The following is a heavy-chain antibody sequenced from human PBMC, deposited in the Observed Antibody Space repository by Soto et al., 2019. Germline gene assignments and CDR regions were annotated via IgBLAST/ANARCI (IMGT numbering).Heavy chain of an antibody. V-gene: IGHV3-21*01. D-gene: IGHD3-10*01. Sequence: QLVESGGGLVKPGGSLRVSCAASRFAFSSYSMHWVRQAPMKGLEWVASINSVASYVYYADSVEGRFTISRDNAXXSVYLQMNSLRAEDTAVYYGTRDRSSFMRGRIRGPYGGLDVWGQGTTVLVS. J-gene: IGHJ6*02. CDR1: RFAFSSYS. CDR3: TRDRSSFMRGRIRGPYGGLDV. CDR2: INSVASYV.